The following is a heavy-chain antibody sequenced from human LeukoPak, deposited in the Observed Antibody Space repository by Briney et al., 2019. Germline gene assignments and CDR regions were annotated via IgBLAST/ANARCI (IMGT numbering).Heavy chain of an antibody. CDR3: TTVGVVVPVASYYYYGMDV. CDR1: GFTFSNAW. CDR2: IKSKTDGGTT. D-gene: IGHD2-2*01. J-gene: IGHJ6*04. Sequence: GGSLRLSCAASGFTFSNAWMSWVRQAPGKGLEWVGRIKSKTDGGTTDYAAPVKGRFTISRDDSKNTLYLQMNSLKTEDTAVYYCTTVGVVVPVASYYYYGMDVWGKGTTVTASS. V-gene: IGHV3-15*01.